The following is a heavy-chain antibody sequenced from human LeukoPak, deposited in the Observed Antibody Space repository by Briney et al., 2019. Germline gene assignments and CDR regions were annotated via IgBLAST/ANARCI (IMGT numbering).Heavy chain of an antibody. V-gene: IGHV3-21*01. CDR3: ARDGLNWNYDFDY. Sequence: PGGSLRLSCAASGFTFSSYSMNWVRQAPGKGLEWVSSISSSSSYIYYADSVKGRFTISRDNAKNSLYLQMNSLRAEDTAVYYCARDGLNWNYDFDYWGQGTLVTVSS. J-gene: IGHJ4*02. D-gene: IGHD1-7*01. CDR2: ISSSSSYI. CDR1: GFTFSSYS.